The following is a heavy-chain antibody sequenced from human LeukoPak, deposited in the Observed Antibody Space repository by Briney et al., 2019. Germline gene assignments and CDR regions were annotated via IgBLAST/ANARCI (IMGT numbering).Heavy chain of an antibody. D-gene: IGHD5-12*01. CDR1: GFTFSTYG. V-gene: IGHV3-30*02. CDR2: IRYDGNYK. CDR3: AKAAEWLRSPFDH. J-gene: IGHJ4*02. Sequence: GGSLRLSCAASGFTFSTYGLHWVRQAPGKGLEWVTFIRYDGNYKYYADSVKGRFTISRDNSKNTLYLQMNSLRADDTAVYYCAKAAEWLRSPFDHWGQGTLVTVSS.